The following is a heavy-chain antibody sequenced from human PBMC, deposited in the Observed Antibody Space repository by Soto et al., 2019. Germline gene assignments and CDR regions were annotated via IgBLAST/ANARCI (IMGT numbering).Heavy chain of an antibody. CDR1: GGSISSYY. CDR3: ARHFPILWVGYGMDV. J-gene: IGHJ6*02. D-gene: IGHD2-21*01. CDR2: IYYSGST. V-gene: IGHV4-59*08. Sequence: QVQLQESGPGLVKPSETLSLTCTVSGGSISSYYWSWIRQPPGQGLEWIGYIYYSGSTNYNPSLKSRVTISVDTSKNQFSLKLSSVTAADTAVYYCARHFPILWVGYGMDVWGQGTTVTVSS.